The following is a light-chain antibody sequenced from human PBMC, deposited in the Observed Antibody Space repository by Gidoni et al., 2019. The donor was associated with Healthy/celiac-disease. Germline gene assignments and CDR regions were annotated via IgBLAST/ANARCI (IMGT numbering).Light chain of an antibody. CDR2: DAS. V-gene: IGKV3-11*01. CDR1: QSVSSY. CDR3: QQRSNWPPGYT. Sequence: EIVLTQSPATLSLSPGERDTLSCRASQSVSSYLAWYQQKPGQAPRLLIYDASNRATGIPARFSGSGSGTDFTLTISSLEPEDFAVYYCQQRSNWPPGYTFXQXTKLXIK. J-gene: IGKJ2*01.